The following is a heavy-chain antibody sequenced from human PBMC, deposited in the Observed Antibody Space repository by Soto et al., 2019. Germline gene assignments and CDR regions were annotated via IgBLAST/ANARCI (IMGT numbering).Heavy chain of an antibody. CDR2: SSGSGGDT. CDR3: AKCLGFSPRTTFHC. CDR1: GFTFNSYG. V-gene: IGHV3-23*01. J-gene: IGHJ4*02. D-gene: IGHD3-16*01. Sequence: EVQLSESGGGVKQPGGSLRLSCAASGFTFNSYGMGWFRQAPGRGLEGVSASSGSGGDTYYADSVKGRFTISRDNSKNTLFLQMNSLRAEDTAIYFCAKCLGFSPRTTFHCWGPGPLVNVSS.